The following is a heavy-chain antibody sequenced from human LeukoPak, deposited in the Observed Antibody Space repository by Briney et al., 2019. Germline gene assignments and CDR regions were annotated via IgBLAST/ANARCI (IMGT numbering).Heavy chain of an antibody. J-gene: IGHJ4*02. V-gene: IGHV4-38-2*01. Sequence: SETLSLTCAVSGYSISSGYYWGWIRQPPGKGLGWIGSIYHSGSTYYNPSLKSRVTISVDTSKNQFSLKLSSVTAADTAVYYCARLDCSSTSCYSGYWGQGTLVTVSS. D-gene: IGHD2-2*02. CDR1: GYSISSGYY. CDR2: IYHSGST. CDR3: ARLDCSSTSCYSGY.